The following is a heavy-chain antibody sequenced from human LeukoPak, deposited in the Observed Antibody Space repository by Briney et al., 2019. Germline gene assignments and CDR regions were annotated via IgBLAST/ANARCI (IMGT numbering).Heavy chain of an antibody. D-gene: IGHD5-18*01. CDR3: ARRETTDTAMLTYFDS. J-gene: IGHJ4*02. CDR2: IDPRDAYT. V-gene: IGHV5-10-1*01. CDR1: GYSFTSYW. Sequence: GESLRISCKGSGYSFTSYWISWVRQMPGKGLEWMGRIDPRDAYTNYSPSFQGHVTISADKSISSAYLQWSSLKASDTAMYYCARRETTDTAMLTYFDSWGPGNPGHRLL.